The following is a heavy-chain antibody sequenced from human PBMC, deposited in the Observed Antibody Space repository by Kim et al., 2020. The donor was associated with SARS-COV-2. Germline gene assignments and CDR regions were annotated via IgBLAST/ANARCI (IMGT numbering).Heavy chain of an antibody. CDR1: GFTFSDYY. CDR3: ARGIIITMVRGDRRQDAFDI. D-gene: IGHD3-10*01. J-gene: IGHJ3*02. Sequence: GGSLRLSCAASGFTFSDYYMSWIRQAPGKGLEWVSYISSSGSTIYYADSVKGRFTISRDNAKNSLYLQMNSLRAEDTAVYYCARGIIITMVRGDRRQDAFDIWGQGTMVTVSS. V-gene: IGHV3-11*01. CDR2: ISSSGSTI.